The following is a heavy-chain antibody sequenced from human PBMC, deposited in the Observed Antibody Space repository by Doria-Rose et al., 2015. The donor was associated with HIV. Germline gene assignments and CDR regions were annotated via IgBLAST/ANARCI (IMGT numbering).Heavy chain of an antibody. Sequence: VQLVPSGGCVVRPGGSLRLSCAASGFTFDDYGMTWVRQAPGKGLEWVSNINWNGGSTGYADSVKGRFTTSRDNAKNSLYLQMNNLRAEDTALYYCAREVRSTIDARGNWFDPWGQGTRGTVSA. CDR3: AREVRSTIDARGNWFDP. D-gene: IGHD6-6*01. CDR1: GFTFDDYG. V-gene: IGHV3-20*04. CDR2: INWNGGST. J-gene: IGHJ5*02.